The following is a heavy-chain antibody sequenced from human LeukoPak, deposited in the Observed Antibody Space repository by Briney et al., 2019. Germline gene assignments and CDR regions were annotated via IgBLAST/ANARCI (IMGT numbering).Heavy chain of an antibody. CDR3: ARGTMGATHFDY. CDR2: IYYSGST. CDR1: GGSISSDY. J-gene: IGHJ4*02. Sequence: PSETLSLTCTVSGGSISSDYWNWIRQPPGKGLEWIGYIYYSGSTNYNVSLKSRVTISVDTSKKQFSLRLSSVTAADPAVYYCARGTMGATHFDYWGQGTLVTVSS. D-gene: IGHD1-26*01. V-gene: IGHV4-59*01.